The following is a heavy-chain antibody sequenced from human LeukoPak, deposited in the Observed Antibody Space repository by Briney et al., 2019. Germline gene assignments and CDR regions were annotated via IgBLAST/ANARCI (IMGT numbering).Heavy chain of an antibody. D-gene: IGHD6-13*01. Sequence: GGSLRLSCVASGFSVNNNYMNWVRQGPGKGLEWVSVISSGGSTYYADSVTGRFTISRDNSKNTLYLQMNSLRAEDTAVYFCARDVRRAAAGTMNYWGQGTLVTVSS. J-gene: IGHJ4*02. CDR2: ISSGGST. CDR3: ARDVRRAAAGTMNY. V-gene: IGHV3-53*01. CDR1: GFSVNNNY.